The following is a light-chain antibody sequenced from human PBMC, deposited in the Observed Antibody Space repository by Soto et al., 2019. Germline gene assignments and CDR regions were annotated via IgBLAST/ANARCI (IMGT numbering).Light chain of an antibody. Sequence: DIQMTQSPSTLSASVGHRVTITCRARQSITTWLAWYQQKPGKAPKLLIYKAINLQSGVPSRFSGSGSGTEFTLNISSLQPDDFGTYYCQRYNDYQYVFGQGTKLDMK. J-gene: IGKJ2*01. V-gene: IGKV1-5*03. CDR2: KAI. CDR1: QSITTW. CDR3: QRYNDYQYV.